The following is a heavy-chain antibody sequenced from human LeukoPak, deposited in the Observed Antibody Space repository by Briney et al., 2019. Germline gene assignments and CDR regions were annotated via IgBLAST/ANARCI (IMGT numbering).Heavy chain of an antibody. V-gene: IGHV4-34*01. D-gene: IGHD6-19*01. Sequence: SETLSLTCAVYGGSFSGYYWSWIRQPPGKGLEWIGEINHSGSTNYNPSLKSRVTISVDTSKNQFSLKLSSVTAADTAVYYCARHLLASSSGWSCWFDPWGQGTLVTASS. J-gene: IGHJ5*02. CDR1: GGSFSGYY. CDR3: ARHLLASSSGWSCWFDP. CDR2: INHSGST.